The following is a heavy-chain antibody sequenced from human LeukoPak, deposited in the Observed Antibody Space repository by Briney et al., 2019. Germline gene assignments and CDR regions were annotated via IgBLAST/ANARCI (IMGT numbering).Heavy chain of an antibody. CDR1: GGSISSSY. Sequence: SETLSLTCTVSGGSISSSYWSWIRQPPGKGLEWVGYIYYSGTTSYNPSLESRVTISVDTSKNQFSLKLTSVTAADTAVYYCAWSSSWLDSWGQGTLVTVSS. D-gene: IGHD6-13*01. V-gene: IGHV4-59*01. CDR3: AWSSSWLDS. CDR2: IYYSGTT. J-gene: IGHJ4*02.